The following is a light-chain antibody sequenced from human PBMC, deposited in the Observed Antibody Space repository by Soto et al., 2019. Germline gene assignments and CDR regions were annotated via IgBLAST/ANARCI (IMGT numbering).Light chain of an antibody. V-gene: IGKV3-15*01. J-gene: IGKJ5*01. CDR2: DVS. CDR3: QHFGGTTFT. CDR1: ETVSTN. Sequence: ETVLTQSPATLSVSPGERVTLSCRASETVSTNLACYQQRPGQAPRLLIYDVSTGATGIPARFSGSGSGTHFTPTISRLEPGDFAVYYCQHFGGTTFTFGHGTRLEIK.